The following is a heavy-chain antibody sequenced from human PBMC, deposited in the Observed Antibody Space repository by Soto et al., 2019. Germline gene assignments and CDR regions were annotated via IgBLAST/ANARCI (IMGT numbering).Heavy chain of an antibody. CDR1: GFTVSDYY. D-gene: IGHD3-3*01. Sequence: GGSLRLACAASGFTVSDYYMSWIRQAPGKGLEWVGRIKSKTDGGTTDYAAPVKGRFTISRDDSKNTLYLQMNSLKTEDTAVYYCTTDWTSWAFDIWGQGTTVTVSS. J-gene: IGHJ3*02. CDR3: TTDWTSWAFDI. CDR2: IKSKTDGGTT. V-gene: IGHV3-15*01.